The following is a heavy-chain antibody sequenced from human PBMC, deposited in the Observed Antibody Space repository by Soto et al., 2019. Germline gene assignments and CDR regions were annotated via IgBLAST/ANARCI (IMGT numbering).Heavy chain of an antibody. CDR3: ARDGTLYDSRAYYYLY. CDR1: GGTFSSYT. V-gene: IGHV1-69*01. Sequence: QVQLVQSGAEVKKPGSSVKVSCKASGGTFSSYTITWVRQAPGQGLEWMGGITPMFGTPNYAQKFRSRVTITADESTSTAYMELSSLRSEDTAMYFCARDGTLYDSRAYYYLYWGQGTLVTVSS. CDR2: ITPMFGTP. D-gene: IGHD3-22*01. J-gene: IGHJ4*02.